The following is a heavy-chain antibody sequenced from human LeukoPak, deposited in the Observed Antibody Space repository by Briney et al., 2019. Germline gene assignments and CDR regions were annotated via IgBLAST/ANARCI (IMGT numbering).Heavy chain of an antibody. CDR1: GFTFDDCA. D-gene: IGHD6-13*01. J-gene: IGHJ5*02. V-gene: IGHV3-9*01. CDR3: AKEGWSSSWYGRFDP. CDR2: ISWNSGSI. Sequence: GRSLRLSCAASGFTFDDCAMHWVRQAPGKGLEWVSGISWNSGSIGYADSVKGRFTVSRDNAKNSLYLQMNSLRAEDTALYYCAKEGWSSSWYGRFDPWGQGTLVTVSS.